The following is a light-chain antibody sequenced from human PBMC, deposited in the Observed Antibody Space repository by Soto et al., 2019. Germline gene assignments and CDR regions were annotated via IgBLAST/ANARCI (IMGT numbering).Light chain of an antibody. Sequence: QSALTQPASLSGSPGQSITISCTGTSSDIGAYDYVSWFQQHPGKAPKLMISEVNNRPSGVSNRFSGSKSGNTAYLTISGLQVEEEAEYFCSSFTTTSTHVFGTGTKVT. CDR3: SSFTTTSTHV. J-gene: IGLJ1*01. CDR2: EVN. V-gene: IGLV2-14*01. CDR1: SSDIGAYDY.